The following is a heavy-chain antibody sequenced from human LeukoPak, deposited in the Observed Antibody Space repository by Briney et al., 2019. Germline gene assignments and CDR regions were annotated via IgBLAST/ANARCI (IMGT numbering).Heavy chain of an antibody. CDR2: IYHSGST. V-gene: IGHV4-30-2*01. Sequence: SQTLSLTCAVSGGSVSSGGYSWSWIRQPPGKGLEWIGYIYHSGSTYYNPSLKSRVTISVDRSKNQFSLKLSSVTAADTAVYYCARSRGIVVVIDYWGQGTLVTVSS. CDR3: ARSRGIVVVIDY. J-gene: IGHJ4*02. D-gene: IGHD3-22*01. CDR1: GGSVSSGGYS.